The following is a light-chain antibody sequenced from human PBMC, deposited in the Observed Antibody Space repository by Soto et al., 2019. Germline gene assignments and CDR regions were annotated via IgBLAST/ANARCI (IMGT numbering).Light chain of an antibody. J-gene: IGKJ1*01. CDR1: QSVGTY. V-gene: IGKV3-11*01. CDR2: DAS. Sequence: VLAQSPGTLSLSPEERATLSCRASQSVGTYFAWYQQKPGQAPRLLIYDASKRAAGLPARFSGSGSGTDFTLTISSLEPDDFAIYYCQQRANWPVTFGQGTRWISN. CDR3: QQRANWPVT.